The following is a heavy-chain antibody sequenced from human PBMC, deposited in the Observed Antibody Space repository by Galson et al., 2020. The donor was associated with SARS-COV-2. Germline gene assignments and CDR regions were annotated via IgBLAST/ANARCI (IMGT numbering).Heavy chain of an antibody. V-gene: IGHV4-61*02. CDR2: INTNGRT. CDR3: ARENDSSGDDRSDY. Sequence: TLSLTCSVSGGSIISNIYYWSWIRQPTGQGPEWVGRINTNGRTSYNTSLKGRVTISVDTSNNQFSLKLTSVTAADTAVYYCARENDSSGDDRSDYWGQGTLVSVSS. CDR1: GGSIISNIYY. J-gene: IGHJ4*02. D-gene: IGHD3-22*01.